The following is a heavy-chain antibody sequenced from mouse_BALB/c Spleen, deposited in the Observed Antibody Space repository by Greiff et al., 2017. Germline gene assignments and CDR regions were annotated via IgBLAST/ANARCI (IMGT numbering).Heavy chain of an antibody. J-gene: IGHJ1*01. CDR3: ARRGASTYWYFDV. CDR1: GFAFSSYD. V-gene: IGHV5-12-1*01. Sequence: EVQGVESGGGLVKPGGSLKLSCAASGFAFSSYDMSWVRQTPEKRLEWVAYISSGGGSTYYTDTVKGRFTISRDNAKTTLYLQMSSLKSEDTAMYYCARRGASTYWYFDVWGAGTTVTVSS. CDR2: ISSGGGST. D-gene: IGHD6-1*01.